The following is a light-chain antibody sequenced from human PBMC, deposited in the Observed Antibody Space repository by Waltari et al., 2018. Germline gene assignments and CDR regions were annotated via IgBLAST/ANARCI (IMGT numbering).Light chain of an antibody. J-gene: IGKJ3*01. CDR2: DAS. CDR3: QQSNTFPVT. CDR1: QGITSR. V-gene: IGKV1-12*01. Sequence: DIQMIPPPSAVSAFVGERVITTCRASQGITSRLAWYQQKPGRAPKLLIYDASSLQSGVPSRFSGSGSETDFTLTINSLQPEDIATYFCQQSNTFPVTFGPGTKVDIK.